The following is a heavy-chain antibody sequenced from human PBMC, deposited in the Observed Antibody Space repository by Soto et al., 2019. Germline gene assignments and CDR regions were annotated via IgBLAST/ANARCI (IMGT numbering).Heavy chain of an antibody. V-gene: IGHV3-7*01. CDR3: ASMGRLSRVVYYYYYYLAV. D-gene: IGHD3-10*01. CDR1: GFTFSSYW. Sequence: GGSLRLSCAASGFTFSSYWMSWVRQAPGKGLEWVANIKQDGSEKYYVDSVKGRFTISRDNAKNSLYLQMNSLRAEDTAVYYCASMGRLSRVVYYYYYYLAVWGKGTTVTVSS. J-gene: IGHJ6*03. CDR2: IKQDGSEK.